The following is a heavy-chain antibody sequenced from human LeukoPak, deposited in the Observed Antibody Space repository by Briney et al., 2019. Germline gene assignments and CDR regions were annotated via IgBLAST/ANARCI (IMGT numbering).Heavy chain of an antibody. V-gene: IGHV4-59*08. CDR2: IYYSGST. CDR3: ARSDFWAPGWFDP. D-gene: IGHD3-3*01. J-gene: IGHJ5*02. Sequence: SETLSLTCTVFGGSISSYYWSWIRQPPGKGLEWIGYIYYSGSTNYNPSLKSRVTISVDTSKNQFSLKLSSVTAADTAVYYCARSDFWAPGWFDPWGQGTPVTVSS. CDR1: GGSISSYY.